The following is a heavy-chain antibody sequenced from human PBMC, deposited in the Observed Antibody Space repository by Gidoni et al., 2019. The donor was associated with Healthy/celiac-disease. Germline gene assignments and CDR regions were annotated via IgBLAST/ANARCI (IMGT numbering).Heavy chain of an antibody. CDR3: ARGAGYSSSSGDY. CDR2: SGST. Sequence: SGSTYYNPSLKSRVTISVDTSKNQFSLKLSSVTAADTAVYYCARGAGYSSSSGDYWGQGTLVTVSS. J-gene: IGHJ4*02. V-gene: IGHV4-30-2*04. D-gene: IGHD6-6*01.